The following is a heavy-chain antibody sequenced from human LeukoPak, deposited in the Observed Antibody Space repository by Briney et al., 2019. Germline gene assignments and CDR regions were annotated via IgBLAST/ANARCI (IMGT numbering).Heavy chain of an antibody. CDR2: INPDGSQT. Sequence: GGSLRLSCAASGFTFSSYWMNWVRQAPGKGLEWVALINPDGSQTNYVDSVKGRLTISRDNAENSLYLQMNSLRGEDTAVYFCARDSGTWFYLQDWGQGTLVTVSS. CDR3: ARDSGTWFYLQD. V-gene: IGHV3-7*01. D-gene: IGHD2/OR15-2a*01. J-gene: IGHJ1*01. CDR1: GFTFSSYW.